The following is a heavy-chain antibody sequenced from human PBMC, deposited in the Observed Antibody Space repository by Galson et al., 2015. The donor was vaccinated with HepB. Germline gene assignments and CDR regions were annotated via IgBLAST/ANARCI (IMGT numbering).Heavy chain of an antibody. Sequence: SLRLSCAASGFTFSYAWMNWVRQAPGKGLEWVGRIKTKTDGGTTDYAAPVKGRFSISRDDSKNTLYLQMNSLKTEDTAVYYCTHAVLGYCSGNNCRFYLDYWGQGTLVTVSS. CDR3: THAVLGYCSGNNCRFYLDY. CDR1: GFTFSYAW. D-gene: IGHD2-15*01. J-gene: IGHJ4*02. CDR2: IKTKTDGGTT. V-gene: IGHV3-15*01.